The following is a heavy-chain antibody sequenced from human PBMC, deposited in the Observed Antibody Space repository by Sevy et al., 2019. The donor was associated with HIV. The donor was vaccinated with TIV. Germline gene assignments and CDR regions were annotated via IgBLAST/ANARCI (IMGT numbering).Heavy chain of an antibody. J-gene: IGHJ4*02. D-gene: IGHD6-13*01. V-gene: IGHV1-2*02. CDR2: INPNTGAI. CDR3: ARPKGDVRYCSTVSCYDFDY. Sequence: ASVKVSCKTSGFTISGNFLHWVRQAPGQGLEWMGWINPNTGAIDYAQKFLGRITMSRDTYSTTMYMELSRLTSDDTAMYYCARPKGDVRYCSTVSCYDFDYWGQGALVTVSS. CDR1: GFTISGNF.